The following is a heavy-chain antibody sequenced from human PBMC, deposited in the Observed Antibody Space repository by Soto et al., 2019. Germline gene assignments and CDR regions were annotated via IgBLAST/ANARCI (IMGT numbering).Heavy chain of an antibody. CDR2: IYHSGST. V-gene: IGHV4-30-2*01. D-gene: IGHD6-13*01. CDR3: ARDKGSSWLDP. J-gene: IGHJ5*02. CDR1: GASISSGGYS. Sequence: SATLSLTCAVSGASISSGGYSWSWIRQPPGNGLEWIGYIYHSGSTYYNPSLKSRVTISVDRSKNQFSLKLSSVTAADTAVYYCARDKGSSWLDPWGQGTLVTVSS.